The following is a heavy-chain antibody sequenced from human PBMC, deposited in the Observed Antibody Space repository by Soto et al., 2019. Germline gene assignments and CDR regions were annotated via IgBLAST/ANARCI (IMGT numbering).Heavy chain of an antibody. CDR1: GGSISSSNW. V-gene: IGHV4-4*02. J-gene: IGHJ4*02. CDR2: IYHSGST. Sequence: PSETLSLTCAVSGGSISSSNWWSWVRQPPGKGLEWIGEIYHSGSTNYNPSLKSRVTMSVDTSKKQFSMKLTSVNTADTAIYYCTRGGDPYKTGHWGQGTLVTVSS. D-gene: IGHD2-21*01. CDR3: TRGGDPYKTGH.